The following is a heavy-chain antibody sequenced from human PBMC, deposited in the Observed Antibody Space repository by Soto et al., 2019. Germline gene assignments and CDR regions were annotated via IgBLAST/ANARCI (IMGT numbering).Heavy chain of an antibody. Sequence: QVQLVESGGGVVQPGRSLRLSCAASGFTFSSYAMHWVRQAPGKGLERVAVISYDGSKKYYADSVKGRFTISRDNSKNTLYLQMNSLRAEDTAVYYCARDYGDYWGQGTLVTVSS. CDR1: GFTFSSYA. D-gene: IGHD4-17*01. CDR3: ARDYGDY. CDR2: ISYDGSKK. V-gene: IGHV3-30-3*01. J-gene: IGHJ4*02.